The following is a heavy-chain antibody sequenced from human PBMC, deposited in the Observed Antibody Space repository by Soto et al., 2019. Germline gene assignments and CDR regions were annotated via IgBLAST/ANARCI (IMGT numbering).Heavy chain of an antibody. D-gene: IGHD3-22*01. Sequence: QVQLQESGPGLVKPSQTLSLTCTVSGGSISSGGYYWSWIRQHPGKGLEWSGYIYYSGSTYYNPSLQSRVTITVDPSKNQFSLKLRSVTAADTAVYYCATDSSGSQVGYALDLWGQGTMVTVSS. J-gene: IGHJ3*01. CDR2: IYYSGST. CDR1: GGSISSGGYY. V-gene: IGHV4-31*03. CDR3: ATDSSGSQVGYALDL.